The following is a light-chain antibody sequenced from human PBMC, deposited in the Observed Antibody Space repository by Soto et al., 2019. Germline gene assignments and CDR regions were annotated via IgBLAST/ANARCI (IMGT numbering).Light chain of an antibody. V-gene: IGKV3-15*01. CDR2: GAS. J-gene: IGKJ4*01. CDR1: QSVSSK. Sequence: ETVMTQSPATLSLAPGVRATLSSRASQSVSSKLVWYKQKPGQAPSFLIYGASTRATGIPARFRGSGSGTEVTLTIDSLQAEDFAVYYCQQHNDWPPAFGGGIKVEIK. CDR3: QQHNDWPPA.